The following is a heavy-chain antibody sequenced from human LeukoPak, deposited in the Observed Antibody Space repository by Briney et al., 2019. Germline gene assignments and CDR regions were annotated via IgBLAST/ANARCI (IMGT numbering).Heavy chain of an antibody. D-gene: IGHD4-11*01. CDR3: ARTNSNPSYYYYYMDV. Sequence: SETLSLTCTVSGGSISSYYWSWIRQPAGKGLEWIGRIYTSGDTHYNPSLKSRVTMSVDTSTNQFSLKLSSVTAADTAVYYCARTNSNPSYYYYYMDVWGKGTTVTVSS. J-gene: IGHJ6*03. CDR2: IYTSGDT. V-gene: IGHV4-4*07. CDR1: GGSISSYY.